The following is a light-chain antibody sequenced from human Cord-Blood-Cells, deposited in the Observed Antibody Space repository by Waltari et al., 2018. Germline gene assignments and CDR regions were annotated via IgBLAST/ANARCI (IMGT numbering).Light chain of an antibody. CDR1: QSVSSSY. Sequence: EIVLTQSPGTLSLSPGERATPSCRASQSVSSSYLAWYQQKPGQAPRLLIYGASSRATGIPDRCSGSGSGTDFTLTISRLEPEDCAVYYCQQYGSSATWTFGQGP. V-gene: IGKV3-20*01. CDR2: GAS. CDR3: QQYGSSATWT. J-gene: IGKJ1*01.